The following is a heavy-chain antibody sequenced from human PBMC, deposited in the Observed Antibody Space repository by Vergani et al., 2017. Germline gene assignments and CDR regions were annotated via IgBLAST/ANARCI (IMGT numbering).Heavy chain of an antibody. J-gene: IGHJ6*02. CDR3: AREGYGSGWYGTDYYGMDV. D-gene: IGHD6-19*01. V-gene: IGHV3-72*01. CDR2: TRNKANSYTT. CDR1: GFTFSDHY. Sequence: EVQMVESGGGLVQPGGSLRLSCAASGFTFSDHYMAWVRQAPGKGLEWVGRTRNKANSYTTEYAASVKGRFTISRDDSKNSLYLQMNSLKTEDTAVYYCAREGYGSGWYGTDYYGMDVWGQGTTVTVSS.